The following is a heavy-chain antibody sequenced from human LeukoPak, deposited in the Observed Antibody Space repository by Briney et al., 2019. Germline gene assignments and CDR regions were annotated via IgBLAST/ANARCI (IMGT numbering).Heavy chain of an antibody. V-gene: IGHV1-69*05. J-gene: IGHJ1*01. CDR2: IIPIFGTA. CDR3: AGTGNPDIVVVPAALAEYFQH. D-gene: IGHD2-2*01. Sequence: SVKVSCKASGGTFSSYAISWVRQAPGQGLEWMGGIIPIFGTANYAQKFQGRVTITTDESTSTAYMELSSLRSEDTAVYYCAGTGNPDIVVVPAALAEYFQHWGQGTLVTVSS. CDR1: GGTFSSYA.